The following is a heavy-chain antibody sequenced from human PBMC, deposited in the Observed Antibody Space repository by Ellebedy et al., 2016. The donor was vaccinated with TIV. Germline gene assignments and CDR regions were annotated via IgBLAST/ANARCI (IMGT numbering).Heavy chain of an antibody. V-gene: IGHV3-23*01. CDR3: ARNPVGVGPAFDI. D-gene: IGHD4-23*01. CDR2: ITESVGNT. Sequence: PGGSLRLSCAASGLTFSSHAMSWVRQAPGKGLEWVSSITESVGNTYYADSVKSRFTISRDNSKNTLYLQMTSLRAEDTAVYYCARNPVGVGPAFDIWGQGRMVTVSS. CDR1: GLTFSSHA. J-gene: IGHJ3*02.